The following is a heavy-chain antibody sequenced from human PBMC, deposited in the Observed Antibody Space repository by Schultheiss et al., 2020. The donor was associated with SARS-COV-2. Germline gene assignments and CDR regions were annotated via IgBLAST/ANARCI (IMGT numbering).Heavy chain of an antibody. D-gene: IGHD3-3*01. J-gene: IGHJ3*02. CDR2: ISYDGSNK. CDR3: ARERGWGYYDFWSGPRPGAFDI. V-gene: IGHV3-30*07. Sequence: GGSLRLSCSASGFTFSSYAMHWVRQAPGKGLEWVAVISYDGSNKYYADSVKGRFTISRDNSKNTLYLQMNSLRAEDTAVYYCARERGWGYYDFWSGPRPGAFDIWGQGTMVTVSS. CDR1: GFTFSSYA.